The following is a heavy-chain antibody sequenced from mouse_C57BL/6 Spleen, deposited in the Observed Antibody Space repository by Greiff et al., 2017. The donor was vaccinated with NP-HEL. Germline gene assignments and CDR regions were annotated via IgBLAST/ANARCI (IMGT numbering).Heavy chain of an antibody. J-gene: IGHJ3*01. Sequence: EVQGVESGGGLVKPGGSLKLSCAASGFTFSDYGMHWVRQAPEKGLEWVAYISSGSSTIYYADTVKGRFTISRDNAKNTLFLQMTSLRSEDTAMYYCAPYDYNEGLAYWGQGTLVTVSA. V-gene: IGHV5-17*01. CDR1: GFTFSDYG. CDR3: APYDYNEGLAY. CDR2: ISSGSSTI. D-gene: IGHD2-4*01.